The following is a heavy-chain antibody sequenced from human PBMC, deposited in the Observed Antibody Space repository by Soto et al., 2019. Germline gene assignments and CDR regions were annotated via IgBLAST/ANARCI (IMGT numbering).Heavy chain of an antibody. CDR2: ISPSDGST. D-gene: IGHD5-12*01. CDR1: GYTFTSYE. Sequence: ASVKVACKASGYTFTSYEMYWVRQAPGQGLEWMGIISPSDGSTTYAQKFQGRVTMTRDTSTSTVYMELSSLRSEDTAVYYCAIDRRDGYNTFDYWGKGTLVTVSS. CDR3: AIDRRDGYNTFDY. J-gene: IGHJ4*02. V-gene: IGHV1-46*01.